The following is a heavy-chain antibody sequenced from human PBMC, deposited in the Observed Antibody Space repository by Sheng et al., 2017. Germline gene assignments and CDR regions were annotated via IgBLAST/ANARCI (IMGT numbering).Heavy chain of an antibody. CDR3: ARGRVGYGMDV. CDR1: GFTFSTYW. V-gene: IGHV3-74*01. Sequence: EVQLVETGGGLVQPGGSLRLSCAVSGFTFSTYWMSWVRQAPGKGLVWVSRIHTDGSATTYADSVKGRFTISRDNDKNTLYLQMNSLRADDTAVYYCARGRVGYGMDVWGQGTTVTVSS. J-gene: IGHJ6*02. CDR2: IHTDGSAT.